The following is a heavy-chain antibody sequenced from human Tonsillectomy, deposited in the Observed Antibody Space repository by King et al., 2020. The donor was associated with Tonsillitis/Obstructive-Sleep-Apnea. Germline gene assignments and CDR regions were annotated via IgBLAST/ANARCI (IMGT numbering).Heavy chain of an antibody. V-gene: IGHV1-69*09. J-gene: IGHJ3*02. CDR1: GDTFSSYA. CDR3: ARWGIILIRVAFSEVPFDI. Sequence: VQLVQSGAEVKRPGSSVKVSCKAPGDTFSSYAINWVRRAPGQGLEWMGRIIPAVDIANSAQKVQGRVTITADKSTTTVYMELSNLRFEDTAVYYCARWGIILIRVAFSEVPFDIWGQGTRVSVSS. D-gene: IGHD3-10*01. CDR2: IIPAVDIA.